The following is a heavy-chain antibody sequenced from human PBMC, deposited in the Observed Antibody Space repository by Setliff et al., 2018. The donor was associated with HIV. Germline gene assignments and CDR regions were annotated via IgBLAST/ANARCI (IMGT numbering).Heavy chain of an antibody. V-gene: IGHV1-2*02. D-gene: IGHD2-21*02. J-gene: IGHJ4*02. Sequence: ASVKVSCKASGYTFPSYDMHWVRQAPGQGLEWMGWINPNSGDTNYAQKFQFRVTMTRDTSISTAYLELSGLRSDDTAVYYCARGQYCGGDCYSVWGRGTLVTVSS. CDR1: GYTFPSYD. CDR2: INPNSGDT. CDR3: ARGQYCGGDCYSV.